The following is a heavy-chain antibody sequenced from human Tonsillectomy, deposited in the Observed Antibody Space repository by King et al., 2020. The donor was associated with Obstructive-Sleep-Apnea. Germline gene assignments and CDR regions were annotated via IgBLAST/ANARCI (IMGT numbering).Heavy chain of an antibody. Sequence: VQLVESGGGLVQPGGSLRLSCAGSGFTFSSYSMNWVRQAPGKGLEWVSYISSSSDAIYYADSGKGRFTISRDNAKNSLYLQMNSLRAEDTAVYYCVHLYDSSGYYPDVFDIWGRGTMVTVSS. V-gene: IGHV3-48*04. D-gene: IGHD3-22*01. CDR1: GFTFSSYS. J-gene: IGHJ3*02. CDR2: ISSSSDAI. CDR3: VHLYDSSGYYPDVFDI.